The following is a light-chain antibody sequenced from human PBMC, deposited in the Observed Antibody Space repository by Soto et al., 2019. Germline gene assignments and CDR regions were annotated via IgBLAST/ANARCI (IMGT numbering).Light chain of an antibody. CDR3: QQRNNWPIT. CDR1: QSVSSTN. J-gene: IGKJ5*01. CDR2: DAS. V-gene: IGKV3D-20*02. Sequence: EIVLTQSPGTLSLSPGERATLSCRASQSVSSTNLVWYQQKPGQAPRLLIYDASNRATGIPVRFSGSGSGTDFTLTISSLEPEDFALYYCQQRNNWPITFGQGTRLEIK.